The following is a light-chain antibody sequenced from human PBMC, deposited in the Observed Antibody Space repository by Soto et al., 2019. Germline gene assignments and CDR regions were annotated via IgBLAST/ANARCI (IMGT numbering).Light chain of an antibody. V-gene: IGKV3-20*01. CDR1: QSISSSY. CDR2: AAS. Sequence: EIVLTQSPGTLSLSPGERATLSCRASQSISSSYLAWYQQKPGQAPRLLSYAASSRATGIPDRFSGSGSGTDVTLTISRLEPEDFAVYYCQQYGSSSYTFGQGTQLEI. CDR3: QQYGSSSYT. J-gene: IGKJ2*01.